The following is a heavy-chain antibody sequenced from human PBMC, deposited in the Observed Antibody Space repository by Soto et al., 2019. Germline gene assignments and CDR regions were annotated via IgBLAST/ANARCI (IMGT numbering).Heavy chain of an antibody. CDR2: FDPEDGET. Sequence: ASVKVSCKVSGYTLTELSMHWARQAPGKGLEWMGGFDPEDGETIYAQKFQGRVTMTEDTSTDTAYMELSSLRSEDTAVYYCATAPLGEYSGYDTLFFDYWGQGTLVTVSS. D-gene: IGHD5-12*01. J-gene: IGHJ4*02. CDR1: GYTLTELS. V-gene: IGHV1-24*01. CDR3: ATAPLGEYSGYDTLFFDY.